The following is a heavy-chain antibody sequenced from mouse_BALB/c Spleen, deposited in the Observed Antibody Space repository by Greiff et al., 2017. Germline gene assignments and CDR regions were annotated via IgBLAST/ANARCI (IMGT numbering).Heavy chain of an antibody. CDR3: ARSHYGYDERFAY. CDR2: ISYSGST. Sequence: EVKLQESGPGLVKPSQSLSLTCTVTGYSITSDYAWNWIRQFPGNKLEWMGYISYSGSTSYNPSLKSRISITRDTSKNQFFLQLNSVTTEDTATYYCARSHYGYDERFAYWGQGTLVTVSA. J-gene: IGHJ3*01. CDR1: GYSITSDYA. D-gene: IGHD2-2*01. V-gene: IGHV3-2*02.